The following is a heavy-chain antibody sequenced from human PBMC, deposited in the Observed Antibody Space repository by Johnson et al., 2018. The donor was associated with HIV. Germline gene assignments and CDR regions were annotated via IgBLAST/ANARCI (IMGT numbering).Heavy chain of an antibody. CDR2: ISYDGSNK. Sequence: ESGGGVVQPGRSLRLSCAASGFTFSSYAMHWVRQAPGKGLEWVAVISYDGSNKYYADSVKGRFTISRDNSKNTLYLQMDSLRAEDTAVYYCARDQSGYVLWGPGKMVTVSS. CDR3: ARDQSGYVL. J-gene: IGHJ3*01. CDR1: GFTFSSYA. D-gene: IGHD5-12*01. V-gene: IGHV3-30-3*01.